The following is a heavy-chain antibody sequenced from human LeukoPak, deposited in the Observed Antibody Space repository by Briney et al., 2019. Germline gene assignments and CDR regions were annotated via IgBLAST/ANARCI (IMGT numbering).Heavy chain of an antibody. CDR3: ARGGDYDLNWFDP. CDR1: GGSISSYY. J-gene: IGHJ5*02. V-gene: IGHV4-59*12. D-gene: IGHD4-17*01. Sequence: SETLSLTCTVSGGSISSYYWSWIRQPPGKGLEWIGYIYHSGSTYYNPSLKSRVTISVDRSKNQFSLKLSSVTAADTAVYYCARGGDYDLNWFDPWGQGTLVTVSS. CDR2: IYHSGST.